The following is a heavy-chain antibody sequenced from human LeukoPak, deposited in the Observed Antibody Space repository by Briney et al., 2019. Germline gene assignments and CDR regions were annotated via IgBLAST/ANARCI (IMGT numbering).Heavy chain of an antibody. J-gene: IGHJ5*02. CDR2: IYYSGST. Sequence: SETLSLTCTVSGGSISSGGYCWSWIRQHPGKGLEWIGYIYYSGSTYYNPSLKSRVTISVDTSKNQFSLKLSSVTAADTAVYYCANSFYCGGYCPPPGWFDPWGQGTLVTDSS. CDR3: ANSFYCGGYCPPPGWFDP. V-gene: IGHV4-31*03. CDR1: GGSISSGGYC. D-gene: IGHD2-21*02.